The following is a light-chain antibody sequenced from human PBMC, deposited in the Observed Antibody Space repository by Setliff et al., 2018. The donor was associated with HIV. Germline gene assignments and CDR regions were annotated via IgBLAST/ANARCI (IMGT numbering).Light chain of an antibody. J-gene: IGLJ1*01. CDR2: EVS. V-gene: IGLV2-14*01. Sequence: QSVLTQPASVSGSPGRSITISCTGTSSDVGGYNYVSWYQQHPGKAPKLMIYEVSNRPSGVSNRFSGSKSGNTASLTISGLQAEDEADYYCSSYTSSSTPALVFGTGAKVPS. CDR3: SSYTSSSTPALV. CDR1: SSDVGGYNY.